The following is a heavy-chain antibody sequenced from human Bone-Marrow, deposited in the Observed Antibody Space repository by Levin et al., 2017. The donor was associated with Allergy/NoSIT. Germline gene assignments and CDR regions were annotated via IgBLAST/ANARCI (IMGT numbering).Heavy chain of an antibody. CDR2: INWNGDST. J-gene: IGHJ6*02. D-gene: IGHD2-2*01. CDR1: GFTFDNYG. Sequence: LSLTCAASGFTFDNYGMSWVRQAPGRGLEWVSGINWNGDSTGYADSVKGRFTISRDNDKNSLYLQMNSLRAEDTAFYHCARGYQTYYYGMDVWGQGTTVTVSS. CDR3: ARGYQTYYYGMDV. V-gene: IGHV3-20*01.